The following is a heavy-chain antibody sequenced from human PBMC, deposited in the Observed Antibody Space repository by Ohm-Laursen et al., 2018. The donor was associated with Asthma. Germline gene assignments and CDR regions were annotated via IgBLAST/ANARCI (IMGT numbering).Heavy chain of an antibody. CDR2: IYPDGGEK. Sequence: SLRLSCTASGLPFSNFWMSWVRQAPGKGLEWVANIYPDGGEKYYVDYVDGRFTISRDNAKNSLYLQMNSLRAEDTAVYYCATNLPYEAENYWGQGTLVTVSS. D-gene: IGHD3-16*01. CDR1: GLPFSNFW. V-gene: IGHV3-7*05. J-gene: IGHJ4*02. CDR3: ATNLPYEAENY.